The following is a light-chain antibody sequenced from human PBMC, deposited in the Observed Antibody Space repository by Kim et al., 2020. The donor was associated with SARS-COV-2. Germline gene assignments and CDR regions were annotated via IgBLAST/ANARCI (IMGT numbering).Light chain of an antibody. J-gene: IGLJ3*02. CDR2: KNS. CDR3: AAWDDNLNGVV. CDR1: NSNIGKNA. Sequence: ELTQPPSASGTPGQTIIISCSGSNSNIGKNAVSCYQQLPRTAPKLLIYKNSERPSGVPDRISASKSGTSASLAVSGLQLDDESDYYCAAWDDNLNGVVFGGGTQLTVL. V-gene: IGLV1-44*01.